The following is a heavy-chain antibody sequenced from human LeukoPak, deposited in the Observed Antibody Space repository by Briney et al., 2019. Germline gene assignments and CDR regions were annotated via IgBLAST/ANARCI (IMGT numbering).Heavy chain of an antibody. D-gene: IGHD6-6*01. CDR2: IIPIFGTA. J-gene: IGHJ2*01. CDR3: ARAEIAAPTYWYFDL. CDR1: GGTFSSYA. V-gene: IGHV1-69*06. Sequence: ASVKVSCKASGGTFSSYAISWVRQAPGQGLEWKGGIIPIFGTANYAQKFQGRVTITADKSTSTAYMELSSLRSEDTAVYYCARAEIAAPTYWYFDLWGRGTLVTVSS.